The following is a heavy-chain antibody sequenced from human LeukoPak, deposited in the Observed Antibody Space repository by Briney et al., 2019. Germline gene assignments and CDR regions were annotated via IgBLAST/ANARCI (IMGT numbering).Heavy chain of an antibody. J-gene: IGHJ4*02. CDR3: ARGRPPSRPFDY. CDR2: IYYSGST. V-gene: IGHV4-59*01. D-gene: IGHD5/OR15-5a*01. Sequence: SETLSLTCTVSGGSISSYYWSWLRQPPGKGLEWIGYIYYSGSTNYNPSLKSRVTISVDTSKSQFSLRLSSVTAADTAVYYCARGRPPSRPFDYWGQGTLVTVSS. CDR1: GGSISSYY.